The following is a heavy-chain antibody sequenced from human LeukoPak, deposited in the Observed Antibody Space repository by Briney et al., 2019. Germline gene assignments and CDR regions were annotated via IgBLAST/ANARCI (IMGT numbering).Heavy chain of an antibody. CDR1: GVTVSRDY. V-gene: IGHV3-53*01. J-gene: IGHJ6*03. Sequence: PGGSLRLSCAASGVTVSRDYMSWVRHAPGKGLEWVSVIYSGGSTYYADSVKGRFTISRDNSKNTLYLQMNSLRAEDTAVYYCARDLISDSSPYPSYYYYYMDVWGKGTTVTVSS. D-gene: IGHD6-13*01. CDR3: ARDLISDSSPYPSYYYYYMDV. CDR2: IYSGGST.